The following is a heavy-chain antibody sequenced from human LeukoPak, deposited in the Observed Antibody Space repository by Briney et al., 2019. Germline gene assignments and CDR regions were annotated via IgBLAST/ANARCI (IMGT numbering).Heavy chain of an antibody. J-gene: IGHJ4*02. CDR3: ARVDDSSGYSCFDY. V-gene: IGHV6-1*01. CDR1: GDSVSSNSAA. D-gene: IGHD3-22*01. Sequence: QTLSLTCAISGDSVSSNSAAWNWIRQSPSRGLEWLGRTYYRSKWYNDYAVSVKSRITINPDTSKNQFSLQLNSVTPEDTAVYYCARVDDSSGYSCFDYWGQGTLVTVSS. CDR2: TYYRSKWYN.